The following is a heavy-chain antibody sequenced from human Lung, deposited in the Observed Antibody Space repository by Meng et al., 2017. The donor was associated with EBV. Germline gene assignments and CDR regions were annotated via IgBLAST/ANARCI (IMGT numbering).Heavy chain of an antibody. V-gene: IGHV7-4-1*02. CDR3: ARGGNFDP. CDR1: GYTFSTDT. J-gene: IGHJ5*02. D-gene: IGHD2/OR15-2a*01. CDR2: ISTNTGTP. Sequence: QLVQTESELRHPGASVKVSCKASGYTFSTDTINWVRQAHGRGLEWMGWISTNTGTPTYTQGFTGRFVFSLDTSVSTAYLQISSLKAEDTAVYYCARGGNFDPWGQGTLVTVSS.